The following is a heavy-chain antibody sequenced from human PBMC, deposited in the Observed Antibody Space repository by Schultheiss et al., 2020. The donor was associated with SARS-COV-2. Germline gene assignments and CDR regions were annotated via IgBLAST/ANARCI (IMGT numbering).Heavy chain of an antibody. CDR2: ISGSGGST. CDR3: AKDLGYYDSSGYY. V-gene: IGHV3-23*01. J-gene: IGHJ4*02. Sequence: GGSLRLSCAASGFTFATSWMHWVRQVPGKGLEWVSAISGSGGSTYYADSVKGRFTISRDNSKNTLYLQMNSLRAEDTAVYYCAKDLGYYDSSGYYWGQGTLVTVSS. CDR1: GFTFATSW. D-gene: IGHD3-22*01.